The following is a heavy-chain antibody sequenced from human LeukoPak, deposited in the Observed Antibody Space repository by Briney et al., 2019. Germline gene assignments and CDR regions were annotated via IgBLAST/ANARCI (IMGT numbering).Heavy chain of an antibody. CDR1: GFTFSSYA. CDR3: AKDNSVAGTTNLDS. CDR2: ISGSGGTT. V-gene: IGHV3-23*01. Sequence: PGGSLRLSCAASGFTFSSYAMSWVRQAPGKGLELVSGISGSGGTTYYADSVKGRFTISRDNSKNTLYLQLNSLRAEDTAIYYCAKDNSVAGTTNLDSWGQGTLVTVSS. J-gene: IGHJ4*02. D-gene: IGHD6-19*01.